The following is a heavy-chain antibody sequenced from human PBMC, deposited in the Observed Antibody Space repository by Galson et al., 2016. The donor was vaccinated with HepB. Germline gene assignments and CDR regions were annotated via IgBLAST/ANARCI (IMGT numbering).Heavy chain of an antibody. Sequence: RLSCAASGFTFSYYGMHWVRQAPGKGLEWVAIIWYDGSDKYYADSVRGRFTISRDNSKDTVYLQMNSLRVEDPAVYYCVRDRNDFWCGDSPYWGQGTLVTVSS. V-gene: IGHV3-33*01. CDR1: GFTFSYYG. J-gene: IGHJ4*02. D-gene: IGHD3-3*01. CDR3: VRDRNDFWCGDSPY. CDR2: IWYDGSDK.